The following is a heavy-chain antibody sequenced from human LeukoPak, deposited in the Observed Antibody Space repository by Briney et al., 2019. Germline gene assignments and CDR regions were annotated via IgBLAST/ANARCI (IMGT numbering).Heavy chain of an antibody. D-gene: IGHD3-9*01. Sequence: SETLSLTCTVSGGSISSSSYYWGWIRQPPGKGLEWIGSIYYSGSTYYNPSLKSRVTISVDTSKNQFSLKLSSVTAADTAVYYCASAVLRYFDWSLRFAFDIWGQGTMVTVSS. CDR3: ASAVLRYFDWSLRFAFDI. CDR1: GGSISSSSYY. CDR2: IYYSGST. V-gene: IGHV4-39*07. J-gene: IGHJ3*02.